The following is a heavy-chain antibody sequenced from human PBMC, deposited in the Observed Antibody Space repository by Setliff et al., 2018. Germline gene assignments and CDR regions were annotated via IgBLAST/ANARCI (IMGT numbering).Heavy chain of an antibody. CDR3: ARGGDYCGGKCYIPPPDSY. CDR1: GFTFSSYW. V-gene: IGHV3-74*01. CDR2: INSDGSST. D-gene: IGHD2-21*01. J-gene: IGHJ4*02. Sequence: GGSLRLSCAASGFTFSSYWVHWVRQAPGKGLVWVSRINSDGSSTSYADSVKGRFTISRDNAKNTLYLQMNSLRPDDTALYYCARGGDYCGGKCYIPPPDSYWGQGTLVTVSS.